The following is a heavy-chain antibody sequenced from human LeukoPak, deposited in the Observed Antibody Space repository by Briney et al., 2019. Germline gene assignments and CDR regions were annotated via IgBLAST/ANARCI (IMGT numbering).Heavy chain of an antibody. J-gene: IGHJ4*02. D-gene: IGHD6-19*01. Sequence: GGSLRLSCAASGFTFSSYAMHWVRQAPGKGLEWVAVISYDGSNKYYADSVKGRFTISRDNSKNTLYPQMNSLRAEDTAVYYCATDVRDEYSSGWYPIGYWGQGTLVTVSS. V-gene: IGHV3-30-3*01. CDR3: ATDVRDEYSSGWYPIGY. CDR2: ISYDGSNK. CDR1: GFTFSSYA.